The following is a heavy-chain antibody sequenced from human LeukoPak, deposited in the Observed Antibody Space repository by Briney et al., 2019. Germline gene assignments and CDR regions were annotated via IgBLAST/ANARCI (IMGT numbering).Heavy chain of an antibody. CDR3: ARDMTGSGWNGAFDI. Sequence: PSETLSLTCSVSGGSIRSESYYWSWIRQPAGKGLEWIGRIYSSGSSKFNPSLKSRVTISIDTSKNQFSLNLSSVTAADTAVYYCARDMTGSGWNGAFDIWGQGTMVTVSS. J-gene: IGHJ3*02. D-gene: IGHD6-19*01. CDR1: GGSIRSESYY. CDR2: IYSSGSS. V-gene: IGHV4-61*02.